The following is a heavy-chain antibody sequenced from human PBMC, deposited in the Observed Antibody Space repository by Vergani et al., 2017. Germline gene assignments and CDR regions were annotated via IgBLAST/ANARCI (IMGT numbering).Heavy chain of an antibody. CDR2: IDPSDSYT. V-gene: IGHV5-10-1*01. CDR1: GYSFTSYW. CDR3: AGHGAGNHYYGSGSYSRAFDY. J-gene: IGHJ4*02. Sequence: EVPLVQSGAEVKTPGESLRISCKGSGYSFTSYWISWVRQMPGKGLEWMGRIDPSDSYTNYSPSFQGHVTISADKSIGTAYLQWSSLKASDTAMYCCAGHGAGNHYYGSGSYSRAFDYWGQGTLVTVSS. D-gene: IGHD3-10*01.